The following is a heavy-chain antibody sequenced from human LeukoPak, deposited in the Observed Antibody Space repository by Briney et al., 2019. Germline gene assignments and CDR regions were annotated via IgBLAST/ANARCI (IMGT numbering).Heavy chain of an antibody. V-gene: IGHV1-2*02. CDR1: GYTFTGYY. CDR3: ARGLYGSGSYRYYYYMDV. D-gene: IGHD3-10*01. CDR2: INPNSGGT. Sequence: ASVKVSCKASGYTFTGYYMHWVRQAPGQGLEWMGWINPNSGGTNYAQKFQGRVTMTRDTSISTAYMELSRLRSDDTAVYYCARGLYGSGSYRYYYYMDVWGKGTTVTVSS. J-gene: IGHJ6*03.